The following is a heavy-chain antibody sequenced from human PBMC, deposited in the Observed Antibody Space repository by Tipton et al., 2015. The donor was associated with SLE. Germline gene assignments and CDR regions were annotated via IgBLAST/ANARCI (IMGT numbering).Heavy chain of an antibody. CDR1: GYSFNRYW. J-gene: IGHJ6*02. CDR2: IYPGDSDT. Sequence: QLVQSGTEVKKPGESLKISCKGSGYSFNRYWIGWVRQMPGKGLEWMGIIYPGDSDTRYSPSFQGQVTISADKSISTAYLQWSSLKASDTAMYYCAIPNYDYIWGSYPRDYYYGMDVWGQGTTVTVSS. CDR3: AIPNYDYIWGSYPRDYYYGMDV. D-gene: IGHD3-16*02. V-gene: IGHV5-51*03.